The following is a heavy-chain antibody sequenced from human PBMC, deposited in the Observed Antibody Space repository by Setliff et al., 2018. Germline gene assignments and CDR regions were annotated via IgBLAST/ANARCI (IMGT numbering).Heavy chain of an antibody. CDR2: INPSSGAT. V-gene: IGHV1-2*06. D-gene: IGHD5-12*01. CDR3: ARSGWLREYYFDY. J-gene: IGHJ4*02. CDR1: GYTFTGYY. Sequence: ASVKVSCKASGYTFTGYYMYWVRQAPGQGLEWMGRINPSSGATIYAQKFQGRVTMTSDTSISTAYMELGRLRSDDTAVYYCARSGWLREYYFDYWGQGTLVIVSS.